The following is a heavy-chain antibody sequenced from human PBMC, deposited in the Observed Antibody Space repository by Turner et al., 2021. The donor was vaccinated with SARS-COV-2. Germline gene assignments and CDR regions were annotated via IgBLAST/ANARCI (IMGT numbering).Heavy chain of an antibody. CDR2: FDPEDGET. CDR1: GSTLTELS. J-gene: IGHJ6*02. V-gene: IGHV1-24*01. D-gene: IGHD6-19*01. CDR3: ATGSAVAGTPQFYYYYYGIDV. Sequence: QVQLVQSGAEVKKPGSSVKVSCKVSGSTLTELSMHWVRQAPGKGLEWMGGFDPEDGETIYAQKFQGRVTMTEDTSTDTAYMEVSSLGSGDTAVYYCATGSAVAGTPQFYYYYYGIDVWGQGTTVTVSS.